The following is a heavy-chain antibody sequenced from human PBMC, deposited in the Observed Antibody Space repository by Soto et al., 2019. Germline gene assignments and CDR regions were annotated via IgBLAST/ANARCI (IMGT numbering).Heavy chain of an antibody. D-gene: IGHD4-17*01. Sequence: SETLSLTCTVSGGSISSSSYYWGWIRHPPGKGLEWIGSIYYSGSTYYNPSLKSRVTISVDTSKNQFSLKLSSVTAADTAVYYCARHMTTVTTYDLNWFDPWGQGTLVTVSS. CDR2: IYYSGST. J-gene: IGHJ5*02. CDR3: ARHMTTVTTYDLNWFDP. CDR1: GGSISSSSYY. V-gene: IGHV4-39*01.